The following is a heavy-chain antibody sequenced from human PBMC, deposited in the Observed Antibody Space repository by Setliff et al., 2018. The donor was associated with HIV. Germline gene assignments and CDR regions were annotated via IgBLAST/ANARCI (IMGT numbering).Heavy chain of an antibody. V-gene: IGHV3-23*01. D-gene: IGHD3-10*01. CDR1: GFTFSSYA. Sequence: GGSLRLSCAASGFTFSSYAMSWVRQAPGKGLEWVSAISGSGGSTYYADSVEGRFTISRDNSKNTLYLQMNSLRAEDTAVYYCAKVGFGEFVPGPITPSYYYYGMDVWGQGTTVTVSS. CDR3: AKVGFGEFVPGPITPSYYYYGMDV. J-gene: IGHJ6*02. CDR2: ISGSGGST.